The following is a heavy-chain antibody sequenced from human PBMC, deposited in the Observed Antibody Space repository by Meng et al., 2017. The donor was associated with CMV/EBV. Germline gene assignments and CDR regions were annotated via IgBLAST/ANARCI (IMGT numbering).Heavy chain of an antibody. D-gene: IGHD1-26*01. V-gene: IGHV4-39*07. Sequence: GSLRLSCTVSGGSISSSSYYWGWIRQPPGRGLAWIGRIYYSGSTNYNPSLKSRVTISVDTSKNQFSLKLSSVTAADTAVYYCAREGMVGYYYYYGMDVWGQGTTVTVSS. CDR2: IYYSGST. CDR3: AREGMVGYYYYYGMDV. CDR1: GGSISSSSYY. J-gene: IGHJ6*02.